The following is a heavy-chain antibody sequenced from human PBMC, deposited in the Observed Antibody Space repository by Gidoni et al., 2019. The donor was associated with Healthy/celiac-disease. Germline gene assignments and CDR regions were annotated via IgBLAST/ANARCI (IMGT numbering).Heavy chain of an antibody. CDR2: IYSGGST. Sequence: EVQLVESGGGLIQPGGSLRLSCAASGFTVSSNYMSWVRQAPGKGLEWVSVIYSGGSTYYADSVKGRFTISRDNSKNTLYLQMNSLRAEDTAVYYCARDGRYYDILTGYRYYYGMDVWGQGTTVTVSS. CDR3: ARDGRYYDILTGYRYYYGMDV. CDR1: GFTVSSNY. D-gene: IGHD3-9*01. V-gene: IGHV3-53*01. J-gene: IGHJ6*02.